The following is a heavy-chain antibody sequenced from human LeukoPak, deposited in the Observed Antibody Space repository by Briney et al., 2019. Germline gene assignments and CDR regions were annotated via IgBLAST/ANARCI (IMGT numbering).Heavy chain of an antibody. V-gene: IGHV4-59*01. J-gene: IGHJ3*02. Sequence: SETLSLTCTVSGGSISSYYWSWLRQPPGKGLEWIGYIYYSGSTNYNPSLKSRVTISVDTSKNQFSLKLSSVTAADTAVYYCARISRDAFDIWGQGTMVTVSS. CDR2: IYYSGST. CDR3: ARISRDAFDI. CDR1: GGSISSYY.